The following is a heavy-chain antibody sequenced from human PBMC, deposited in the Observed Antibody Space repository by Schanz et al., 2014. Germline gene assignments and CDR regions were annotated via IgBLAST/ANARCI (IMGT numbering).Heavy chain of an antibody. V-gene: IGHV4-31*03. CDR2: IYFNGIT. Sequence: QVQLQASGPGPVRPSQTLSLTCTVSGDSISSGSYYWSWIRQHPGKGLEWIGYIYFNGITYYKPSLKARLIISVDTSKNQFSLKLSSVTAADTAVYYCARVGRSSSSPHGSSGDYWGQGTLVTVSS. J-gene: IGHJ4*02. CDR1: GDSISSGSYY. CDR3: ARVGRSSSSPHGSSGDY. D-gene: IGHD6-6*01.